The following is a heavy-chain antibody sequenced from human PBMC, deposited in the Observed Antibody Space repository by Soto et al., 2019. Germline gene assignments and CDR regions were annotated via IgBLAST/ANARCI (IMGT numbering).Heavy chain of an antibody. CDR1: GGTFSSYA. D-gene: IGHD2-15*01. J-gene: IGHJ6*02. V-gene: IGHV1-69*06. CDR2: IIPIFGTA. Sequence: SVKVSCKASGGTFSSYAISWVRQAPGQGLEWMGGIIPIFGTANYAQKFQGRVTITADKSTSTAYMELSSLRSEDTAVYYCARDQRYCSGGSCSYPMDVWGQGTTVPVSS. CDR3: ARDQRYCSGGSCSYPMDV.